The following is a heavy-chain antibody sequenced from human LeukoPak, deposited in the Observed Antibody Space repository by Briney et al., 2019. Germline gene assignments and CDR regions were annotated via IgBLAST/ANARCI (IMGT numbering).Heavy chain of an antibody. CDR3: ARGGNQLLAENWFDP. Sequence: PGGSLRLSCAASGSTFSSYWMHWVRQAPGKGLVWVSRINSDGSSTSYADSVKGRFTISRDNAKNTLYLQMNSLRAEDTAVYYCARGGNQLLAENWFDPWGQGTLVTVSS. D-gene: IGHD2-8*02. CDR2: INSDGSST. V-gene: IGHV3-74*01. CDR1: GSTFSSYW. J-gene: IGHJ5*02.